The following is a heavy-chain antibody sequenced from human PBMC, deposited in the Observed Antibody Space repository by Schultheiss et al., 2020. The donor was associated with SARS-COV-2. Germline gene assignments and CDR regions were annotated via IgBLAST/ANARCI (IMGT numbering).Heavy chain of an antibody. Sequence: GGSLRLSCAASGFTFSDYYMSWIRQAPGKGLEWVGRIKSKTDGGTTDYAAPVKGRFTISRDDSKNTLYLQMNSLKTEDTAVYYCTTGYCSSTSCNYYYYYMDVWGKGTTVTVSS. CDR2: IKSKTDGGTT. CDR1: GFTFSDYY. D-gene: IGHD2-2*01. CDR3: TTGYCSSTSCNYYYYYMDV. V-gene: IGHV3-15*01. J-gene: IGHJ6*03.